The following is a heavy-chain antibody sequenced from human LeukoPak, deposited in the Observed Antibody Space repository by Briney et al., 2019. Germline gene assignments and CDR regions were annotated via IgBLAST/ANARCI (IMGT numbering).Heavy chain of an antibody. Sequence: GGSLRLSCAASGFTFSSYWMSWVRQAPGKRLEWVANIKQDGSEKYYVDSVKGRLTISRDNAKNSLYLQMNSLRAEDTAVYYCARVSSVAGTDFDYWGQGTLVTVSS. CDR1: GFTFSSYW. D-gene: IGHD6-19*01. CDR2: IKQDGSEK. V-gene: IGHV3-7*01. J-gene: IGHJ4*02. CDR3: ARVSSVAGTDFDY.